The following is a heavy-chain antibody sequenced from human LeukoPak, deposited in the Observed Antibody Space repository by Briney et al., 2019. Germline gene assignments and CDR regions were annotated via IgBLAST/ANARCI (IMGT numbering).Heavy chain of an antibody. D-gene: IGHD2-21*01. J-gene: IGHJ5*02. CDR1: GGSINGDY. Sequence: SETLSLPCSVSGGSINGDYWSWIRQTPGKGLEWIGYIHYSGRTSYNPSLKSRVTISVDTSKNQFSLRLASVTAADTAVYYCAKETVVVPADDWFGPWGQGTLVTVSS. CDR3: AKETVVVPADDWFGP. CDR2: IHYSGRT. V-gene: IGHV4-59*01.